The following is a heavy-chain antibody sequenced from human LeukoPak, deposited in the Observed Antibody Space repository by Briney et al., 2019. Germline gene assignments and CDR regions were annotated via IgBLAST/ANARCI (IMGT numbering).Heavy chain of an antibody. Sequence: GGSLRLSCAPSGFTLSSHWMHWVGDAPGKRLVWVSRIKSDGSSTTYADSVKGRFTISRDNAKNTLYLQMNSLRAEDTAVYHCARGGAAAGIHNCFDPWGQGTLVTVSS. CDR2: IKSDGSST. J-gene: IGHJ5*02. D-gene: IGHD6-13*01. V-gene: IGHV3-74*01. CDR3: ARGGAAAGIHNCFDP. CDR1: GFTLSSHW.